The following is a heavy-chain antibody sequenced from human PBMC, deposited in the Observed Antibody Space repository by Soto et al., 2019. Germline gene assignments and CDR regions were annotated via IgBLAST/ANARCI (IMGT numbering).Heavy chain of an antibody. CDR2: ISYDGSNK. V-gene: IGHV3-30*03. CDR1: GFTFSSYG. Sequence: QVQLVESGGGVVQPGRSLRLSCAASGFTFSSYGMHWVRQAPGKGLEWVAVISYDGSNKYYADSVKGRFTISRDNSKNTLYLQMASLRAEDTAVYYCTGDIGYYFDYWGQGTLVTVSS. CDR3: TGDIGYYFDY. D-gene: IGHD5-12*01. J-gene: IGHJ4*02.